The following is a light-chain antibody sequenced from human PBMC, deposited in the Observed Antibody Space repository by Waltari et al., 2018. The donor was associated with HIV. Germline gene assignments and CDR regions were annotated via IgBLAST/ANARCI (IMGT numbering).Light chain of an antibody. V-gene: IGKV4-1*01. CDR2: WAS. J-gene: IGKJ4*01. Sequence: DIVMTQSPDVLTMSLGERATITCNCSLSVFDSSNNKIYLAWDHQKVGQPLRLLIHWASTRESVVPDRFSGGGFGTQFSLSIIRLLAEYVGIYYYQQYYSTSLNVGGGT. CDR1: LSVFDSSNNKIY. CDR3: QQYYSTSLN.